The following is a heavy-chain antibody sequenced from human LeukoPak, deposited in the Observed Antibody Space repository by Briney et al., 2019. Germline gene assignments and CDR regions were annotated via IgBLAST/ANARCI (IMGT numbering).Heavy chain of an antibody. CDR2: IIPIFGTA. CDR1: GGTFISYA. D-gene: IGHD5-12*01. CDR3: ARAGVGGYDREFSY. V-gene: IGHV1-69*13. Sequence: SVKVSCKASGGTFISYAISWVRQAPGQGLEWMGGIIPIFGTANYAQKFQGRVTITADESTSTAYMELSSLRSEDTAVYYCARAGVGGYDREFSYWGQGTLVTVSS. J-gene: IGHJ4*02.